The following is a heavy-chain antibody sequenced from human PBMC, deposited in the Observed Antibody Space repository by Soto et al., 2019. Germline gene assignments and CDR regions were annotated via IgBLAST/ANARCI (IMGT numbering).Heavy chain of an antibody. V-gene: IGHV1-8*01. CDR1: GYTFTSYD. D-gene: IGHD3-3*01. CDR2: MNPNSGNT. Sequence: ASVKVSCKASGYTFTSYDINWVRHATGQGLEWMGWMNPNSGNTGYAQKFQGRVTMTRNTSISTAYMELSSLRSEDTAVYYCARGLGTSYDFWSGYYSRGYYYYMDVWGKGTTVTVSS. J-gene: IGHJ6*03. CDR3: ARGLGTSYDFWSGYYSRGYYYYMDV.